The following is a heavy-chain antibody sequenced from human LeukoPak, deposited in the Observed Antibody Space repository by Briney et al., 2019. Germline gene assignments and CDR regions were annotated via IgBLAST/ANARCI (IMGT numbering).Heavy chain of an antibody. J-gene: IGHJ4*02. V-gene: IGHV4-30-4*01. D-gene: IGHD3-10*01. CDR3: AREVSYYGSGSYPDY. CDR2: IYYSGST. Sequence: SETLSLACTVSGGSISSGDYYWSGIRQPPGKGVEWIGYIYYSGSTYSNPSLKGRVTISVDTSKNQFSLKLTSVTAADTAVYYCAREVSYYGSGSYPDYWGQGTLVTVSS. CDR1: GGSISSGDYY.